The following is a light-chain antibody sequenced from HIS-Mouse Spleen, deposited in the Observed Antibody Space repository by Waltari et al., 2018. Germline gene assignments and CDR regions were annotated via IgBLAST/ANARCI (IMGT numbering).Light chain of an antibody. CDR2: DVS. V-gene: IGLV2-11*01. CDR1: SSDVGGYNY. CDR3: CSYAGSYTYV. J-gene: IGLJ1*01. Sequence: QSALTQPRSVSGSPGQSVTISCTGTSSDVGGYNYVSWYQQHPSKAPKLMIYDVSKRPSGVPDRLSGSKSGNAASLTISGLQAEDEADYYCCSYAGSYTYVFGTGTKVTVL.